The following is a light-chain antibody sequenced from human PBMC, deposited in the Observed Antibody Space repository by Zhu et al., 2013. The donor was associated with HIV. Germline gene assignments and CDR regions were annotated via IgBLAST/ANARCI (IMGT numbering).Light chain of an antibody. Sequence: DIQMTQSPSSLSASVGDRVTITCRASQGIRNDLGWYQQKPGKAPKRLIYAASTTQSGVPSRFGGRGSGTEFTLTIDSLQPEDFATYYCQHVNNNAAFGPGTKVDV. CDR3: QHVNNNAA. J-gene: IGKJ3*01. CDR1: QGIRND. CDR2: AAS. V-gene: IGKV1-17*01.